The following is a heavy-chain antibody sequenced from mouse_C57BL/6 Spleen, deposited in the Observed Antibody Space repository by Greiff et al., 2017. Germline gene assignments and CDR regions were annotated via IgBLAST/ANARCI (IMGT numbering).Heavy chain of an antibody. CDR2: ISDGGSYT. CDR1: GFTFSSYA. J-gene: IGHJ3*01. Sequence: EVHLVESGGGLVKPGGSLKLSCAASGFTFSSYAMSWVRQTPEKRLEWVATISDGGSYTYYPDNVKGRFTISRDNAKNNLYLQMSHLKSEDTAMYYCARQYGYDAPPFAYWGQGTLVTVSA. D-gene: IGHD2-2*01. CDR3: ARQYGYDAPPFAY. V-gene: IGHV5-4*01.